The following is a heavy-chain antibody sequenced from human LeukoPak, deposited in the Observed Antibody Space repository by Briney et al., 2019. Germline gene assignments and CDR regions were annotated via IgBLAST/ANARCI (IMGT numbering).Heavy chain of an antibody. CDR1: GYRSTTYW. Sequence: GVSLKISCQVSGYRSTTYWIAGVRQMPGKGLEWMGIVYPVDSDTEYSPSFQGQVTISVDKSLSTAYLQWSSLEASDTAMYYCARQGLSGGVDIWGQGTKVTVSS. CDR2: VYPVDSDT. D-gene: IGHD2-15*01. J-gene: IGHJ3*02. CDR3: ARQGLSGGVDI. V-gene: IGHV5-51*01.